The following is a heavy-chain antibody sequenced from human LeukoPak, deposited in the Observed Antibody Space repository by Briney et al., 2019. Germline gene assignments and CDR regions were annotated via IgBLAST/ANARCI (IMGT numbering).Heavy chain of an antibody. CDR1: GFTFSYYS. CDR2: ISSSSKTI. V-gene: IGHV3-48*01. J-gene: IGHJ6*02. D-gene: IGHD6-19*01. Sequence: GGSLRLSCAASGFTFSYYSMNWVRQAPGKGLEWVSYISSSSKTIYYADSVKGRFTISRDNAKKSLDLQMNSLRAEDTAVYYCARSSKAESTRYSSGWYSGPPYYYGMDVWGQGTTVTVSS. CDR3: ARSSKAESTRYSSGWYSGPPYYYGMDV.